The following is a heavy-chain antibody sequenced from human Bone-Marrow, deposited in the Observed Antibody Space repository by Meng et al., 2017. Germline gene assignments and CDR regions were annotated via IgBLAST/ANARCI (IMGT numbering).Heavy chain of an antibody. CDR3: ATGYYYGSSGYWIEGFDV. CDR1: GFSFTTHE. D-gene: IGHD3-22*01. J-gene: IGHJ3*01. Sequence: GGSLRLSCAASGFSFTTHESTWVRQAPGKGLEWIADISSSGYTIYYADSVKGRFTISRDNAKSSLYLQMTSLRAEDTAVYYCATGYYYGSSGYWIEGFDVWGQGTMVTVSS. V-gene: IGHV3-48*03. CDR2: ISSSGYTI.